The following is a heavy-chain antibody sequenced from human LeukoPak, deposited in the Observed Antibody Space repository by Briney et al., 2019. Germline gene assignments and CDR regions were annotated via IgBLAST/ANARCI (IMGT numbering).Heavy chain of an antibody. CDR2: IYYSGST. CDR1: GGSISSGGYY. CDR3: AREGITILRAFDI. V-gene: IGHV4-61*08. Sequence: SETLSLTCTVSGGSISSGGYYWSWIRQHPGKGLEWIGYIYYSGSTNYNPSLKSRVTISVDTSKNQFSLKLSSVTAADTAVYYCAREGITILRAFDIWGQGTMVTVSS. D-gene: IGHD3-3*01. J-gene: IGHJ3*02.